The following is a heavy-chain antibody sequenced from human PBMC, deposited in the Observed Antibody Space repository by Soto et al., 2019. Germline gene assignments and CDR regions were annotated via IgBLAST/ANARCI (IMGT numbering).Heavy chain of an antibody. CDR2: IYHSGST. D-gene: IGHD5-12*01. J-gene: IGHJ5*02. CDR1: GGSISSGGYS. Sequence: QLQLQESGSGLVKPSQTLSLTCAVSGGSISSGGYSWSWIRQPPGKGLEWIGYIYHSGSTYYNPSLNNRVTISADGFKNQFSRKLSSVTAADTAVYYCARASGYDGVWFDPWGQGALITVSS. CDR3: ARASGYDGVWFDP. V-gene: IGHV4-30-2*01.